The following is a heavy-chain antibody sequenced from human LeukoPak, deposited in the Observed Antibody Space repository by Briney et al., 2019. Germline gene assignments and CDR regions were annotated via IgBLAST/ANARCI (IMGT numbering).Heavy chain of an antibody. CDR2: ISAYNGNT. CDR1: GCTFTSYG. V-gene: IGHV1-18*01. D-gene: IGHD3-22*01. Sequence: ASVKVSCKASGCTFTSYGISWVRQAPGQGLEWMGWISAYNGNTNYAQKLQGRVTMTTDTSTSTAYMELRSLRSDDTAVYCCARRRQDDSSGYYRGWYFDYWGQGTLVTVSS. CDR3: ARRRQDDSSGYYRGWYFDY. J-gene: IGHJ4*02.